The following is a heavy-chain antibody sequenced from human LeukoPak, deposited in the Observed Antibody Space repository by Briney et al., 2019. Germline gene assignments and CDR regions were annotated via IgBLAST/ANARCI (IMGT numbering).Heavy chain of an antibody. D-gene: IGHD6-13*01. J-gene: IGHJ6*02. V-gene: IGHV1-18*01. CDR2: ISAYNGNT. CDR3: ARHRPLSSSWPPYYYYGMDV. Sequence: ASVKVSCKASGYTFTSYGISWVRQAPGQGLEWMGWISAYNGNTNYAQKLQGRVTMTTDTSTSTAYMELRSLRSDDTAVYYCARHRPLSSSWPPYYYYGMDVWGQGTTVTVSS. CDR1: GYTFTSYG.